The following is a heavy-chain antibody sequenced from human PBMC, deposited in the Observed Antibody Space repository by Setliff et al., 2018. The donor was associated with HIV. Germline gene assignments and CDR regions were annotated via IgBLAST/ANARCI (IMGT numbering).Heavy chain of an antibody. J-gene: IGHJ3*02. CDR3: AREIRTIEGGALDI. V-gene: IGHV5-51*01. CDR1: GYRFTSHW. D-gene: IGHD1-1*01. Sequence: GESLKISCKGSGYRFTSHWIAWGRQMPGKGLEWMGIIYPGDSETRYSPSFQGQVTFSADKTVSTAYLQWSSLTPADTAMYYCAREIRTIEGGALDIWGQGTLVTVSS. CDR2: IYPGDSET.